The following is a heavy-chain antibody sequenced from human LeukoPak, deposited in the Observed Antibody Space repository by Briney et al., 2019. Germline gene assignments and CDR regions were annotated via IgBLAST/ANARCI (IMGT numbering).Heavy chain of an antibody. Sequence: AXVXVSCKASGYTFTSYYMHWVRQAPGQGLEWMGIINPSGGSTSYAQKFQGRVTMTRDTSTSTVYMELSSLRSEDTAVYYCARVKPNYYDSSAYGTFDIWGQGTXVXVSX. V-gene: IGHV1-46*01. D-gene: IGHD3-22*01. CDR1: GYTFTSYY. CDR3: ARVKPNYYDSSAYGTFDI. CDR2: INPSGGST. J-gene: IGHJ3*02.